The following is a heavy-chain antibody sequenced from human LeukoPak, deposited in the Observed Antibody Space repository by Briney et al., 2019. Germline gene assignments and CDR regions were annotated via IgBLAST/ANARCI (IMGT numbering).Heavy chain of an antibody. J-gene: IGHJ4*02. CDR3: AKVPSRYYYDSSGYYYHFDY. D-gene: IGHD3-22*01. CDR2: ISGSGGST. CDR1: GFTFSSYA. V-gene: IGHV3-23*01. Sequence: PGGSLRLSCAASGFTFSSYAMSWVRQAPGKGLEWVSAISGSGGSTYYADSVKGRFTISRDNSKNTLYLQMNSLRAEDTAVYYCAKVPSRYYYDSSGYYYHFDYWGQGTLVTVSS.